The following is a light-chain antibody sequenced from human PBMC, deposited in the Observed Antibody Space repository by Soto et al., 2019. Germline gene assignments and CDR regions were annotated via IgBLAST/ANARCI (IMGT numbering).Light chain of an antibody. CDR3: SSYTSSSTRV. CDR2: DVS. V-gene: IGLV2-14*01. CDR1: SRDVGGYNY. Sequence: QSALTQPASVSGSPGQSITISCTGTSRDVGGYNYVSWYQQHPGKAPKLMIYDVSNRPSGVSNRFSGSKSGNTASLTISGLQAEDEADSYCSSYTSSSTRVFGTGTKLTVL. J-gene: IGLJ1*01.